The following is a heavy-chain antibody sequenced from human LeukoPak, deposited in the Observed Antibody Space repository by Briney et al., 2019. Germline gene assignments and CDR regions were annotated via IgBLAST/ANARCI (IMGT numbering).Heavy chain of an antibody. CDR2: TRDKTNGYTT. CDR3: IRLRYNSVWDVDY. Sequence: PGGSLRLSCAASGFTLSDHYIDWVRQAPGKGLEWVGRTRDKTNGYTTEYAASVKGRFSISRDDSKNSLYLRMNSLKTEDTAVYYCIRLRYNSVWDVDYWGQGTLVTVSS. V-gene: IGHV3-72*01. CDR1: GFTLSDHY. D-gene: IGHD6-19*01. J-gene: IGHJ4*02.